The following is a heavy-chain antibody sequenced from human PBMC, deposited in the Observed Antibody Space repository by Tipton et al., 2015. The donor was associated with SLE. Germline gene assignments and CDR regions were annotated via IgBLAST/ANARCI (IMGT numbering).Heavy chain of an antibody. V-gene: IGHV4-4*07. CDR1: GASLSEYY. CDR3: AGGLYTGDLYYGLVV. CDR2: IYDSGKT. J-gene: IGHJ6*02. D-gene: IGHD3-16*01. Sequence: LRLSCTVSGASLSEYYWSWIRQAAGKGLEWIGRIYDSGKTYYTASLRTRVTMSIDTSKNQFSLELNSVTAADTAVYYCAGGLYTGDLYYGLVVWGQGTTVTVSS.